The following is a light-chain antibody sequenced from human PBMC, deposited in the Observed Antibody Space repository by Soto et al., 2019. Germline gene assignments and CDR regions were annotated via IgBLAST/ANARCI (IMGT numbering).Light chain of an antibody. V-gene: IGLV2-14*01. J-gene: IGLJ2*01. Sequence: QSALTQPASVSGSPGQSITISCTGSSGDIGDYKYVSWYKQHPGKAPKLMIYDVSNRPSGVSNRFSASKSGNTASLTISGLQAEDGADYYCSSYTSTNVVIFGGGTKLTVL. CDR1: SGDIGDYKY. CDR2: DVS. CDR3: SSYTSTNVVI.